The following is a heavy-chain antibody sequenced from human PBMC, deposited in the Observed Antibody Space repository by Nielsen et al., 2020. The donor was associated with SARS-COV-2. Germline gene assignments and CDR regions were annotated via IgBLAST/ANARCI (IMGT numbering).Heavy chain of an antibody. CDR3: ARVTRGRFDY. D-gene: IGHD2-21*02. CDR2: IYYSGST. Sequence: WIRQPPGKGLEWIGYIYYSGSTNYNPSLKSRVTISVDTSKNQFSLKLSSVTAADTAVYYCARVTRGRFDYWGQGTLVTVSS. V-gene: IGHV4-59*08. J-gene: IGHJ4*02.